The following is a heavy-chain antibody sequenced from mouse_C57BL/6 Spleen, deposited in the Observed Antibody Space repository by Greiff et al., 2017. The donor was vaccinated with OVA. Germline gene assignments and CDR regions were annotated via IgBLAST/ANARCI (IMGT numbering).Heavy chain of an antibody. CDR3: TGRYFDV. CDR1: GFTFSNYW. V-gene: IGHV6-3*01. J-gene: IGHJ1*03. Sequence: EVQGVESGGGLVQPGGSMKLSCVASGFTFSNYWMNWVRQSPEKGLEWVAQIRLKSDNYATHYAESVKGRFTISRDDSKSSVYLQMNNLRAEDTGMYYCTGRYFDVWGTGTTVTVSS. CDR2: IRLKSDNYAT.